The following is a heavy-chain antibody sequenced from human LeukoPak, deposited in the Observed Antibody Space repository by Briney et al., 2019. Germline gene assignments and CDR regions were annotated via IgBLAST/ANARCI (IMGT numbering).Heavy chain of an antibody. CDR2: VRGKPYGATT. V-gene: IGHV3-49*04. J-gene: IGHJ4*02. CDR1: AFTFGDYA. D-gene: IGHD1-26*01. Sequence: GGSLRPSCTASAFTFGDYAMNWVRQAPGKGLEWVGFVRGKPYGATTEYAASVKGRFTISRDDSKSIAYLQMNSLKTEDTAVYYCTRAQTEVGAKYYFDYWGQGTLVTVSS. CDR3: TRAQTEVGAKYYFDY.